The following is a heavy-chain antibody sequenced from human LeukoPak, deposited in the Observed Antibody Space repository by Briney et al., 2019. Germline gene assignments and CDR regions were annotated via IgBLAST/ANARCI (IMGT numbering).Heavy chain of an antibody. CDR2: MNPNSGNT. Sequence: ASVKVSCKASGYTFTSYDINWVRQATGQGLEWMGWMNPNSGNTGYAQKFQGRVTMTRDTSITTAYMELSGLTSDDTALYFCARDWIQNWFDPWGQGTLVTVSS. J-gene: IGHJ5*02. V-gene: IGHV1-8*01. D-gene: IGHD5-18*01. CDR1: GYTFTSYD. CDR3: ARDWIQNWFDP.